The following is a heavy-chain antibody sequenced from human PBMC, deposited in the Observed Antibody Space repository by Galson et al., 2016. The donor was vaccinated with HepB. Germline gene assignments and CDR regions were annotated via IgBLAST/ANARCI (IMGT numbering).Heavy chain of an antibody. CDR2: IYKTGST. CDR1: GGSISSYF. D-gene: IGHD3-10*01. V-gene: IGHV4-59*01. Sequence: SETLSLTCTVSGGSISSYFWSWIRQPPGKGLEWIGYIYKTGSTNHSPSLKSRVTISLDTSKNQFSLNLTSVTAADTAVYYCARALTMVHWAYGHWGQGTLVIVSS. J-gene: IGHJ4*02. CDR3: ARALTMVHWAYGH.